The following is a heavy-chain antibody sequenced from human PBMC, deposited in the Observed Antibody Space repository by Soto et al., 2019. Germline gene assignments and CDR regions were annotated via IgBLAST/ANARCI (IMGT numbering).Heavy chain of an antibody. CDR1: GGTFSSYA. CDR2: IIPIFGTA. J-gene: IGHJ5*02. Sequence: QVQLVQSGAEVKKPGSSVKVSCKASGGTFSSYAISWVRQAPGQGLEWMGGIIPIFGTANYAQKFQGRVTITGNDARSNAHRVRRGLGSEERGVYYCALLGPTGFAPWGRGPLVTVSS. CDR3: ALLGPTGFAP. V-gene: IGHV1-69*12. D-gene: IGHD3-16*01.